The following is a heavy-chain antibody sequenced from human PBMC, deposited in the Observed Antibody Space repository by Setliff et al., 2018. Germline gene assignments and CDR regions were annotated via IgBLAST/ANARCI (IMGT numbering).Heavy chain of an antibody. CDR1: GYTFTNYY. CDR3: ARELRSPYWHLDS. Sequence: GASVKVSCKASGYTFTNYYMYWLRQAPGQGPEWMGIINIGGGSASYAQKFQDRVTMTRDTSTSTVYIEVSSLRSDDTAVYYCARELRSPYWHLDSWGQGTQVTVSS. J-gene: IGHJ5*01. D-gene: IGHD3-16*01. CDR2: INIGGGSA. V-gene: IGHV1-46*01.